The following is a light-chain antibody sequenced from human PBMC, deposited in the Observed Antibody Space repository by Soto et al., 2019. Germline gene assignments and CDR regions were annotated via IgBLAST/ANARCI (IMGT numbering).Light chain of an antibody. Sequence: EIVMTQSPATLSVSPGERATLSCRASQSVSSNLAWYQQKPGQAPRFLIYGASTRATGIPARFSGSGSGTESTLTITSLQSEDFAVYYCQQYNNWPPWTFGQGTKVEIK. CDR3: QQYNNWPPWT. CDR1: QSVSSN. J-gene: IGKJ1*01. CDR2: GAS. V-gene: IGKV3-15*01.